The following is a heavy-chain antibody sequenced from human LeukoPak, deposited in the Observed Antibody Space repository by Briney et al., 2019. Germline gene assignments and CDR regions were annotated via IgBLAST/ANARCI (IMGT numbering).Heavy chain of an antibody. CDR3: AREEVVVAKRGFYYYYGMDV. D-gene: IGHD2-15*01. CDR1: GGSISDAAYY. V-gene: IGHV4-31*03. CDR2: IYYSGST. Sequence: PSETLSLTCTVSGGSISDAAYYWSWIRQHPGKGLEWIGYIYYSGSTYYNPSLKSRVTISVDTSKNQFSLKLSSVTAADTAVYYCAREEVVVAKRGFYYYYGMDVWGQGTTVTVSS. J-gene: IGHJ6*02.